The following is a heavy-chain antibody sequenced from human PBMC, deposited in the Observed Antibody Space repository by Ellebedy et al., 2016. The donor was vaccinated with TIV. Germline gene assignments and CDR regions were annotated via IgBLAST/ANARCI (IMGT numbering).Heavy chain of an antibody. D-gene: IGHD1-26*01. CDR1: GFTFSTYA. CDR3: AKREMIRDTTGAPAPLFDL. V-gene: IGHV3-30-3*02. J-gene: IGHJ4*02. CDR2: ISSDGSSK. Sequence: GESLKISCAASGFTFSTYAVNWVRQAPDKGLEWVAVISSDGSSKYYADSVKGRFTMSRDNSKNTLYLQMNSLRAEDTAVYFCAKREMIRDTTGAPAPLFDLWGQGTLVTVSS.